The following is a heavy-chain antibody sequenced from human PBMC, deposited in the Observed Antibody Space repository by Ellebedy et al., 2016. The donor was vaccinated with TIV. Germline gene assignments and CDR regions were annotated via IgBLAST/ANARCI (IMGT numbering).Heavy chain of an antibody. D-gene: IGHD5-18*01. CDR2: IIPIFGTA. J-gene: IGHJ4*02. Sequence: SVKVSXXASGGTFSSYAISWVRQAPGQGLGWMGGIIPIFGTANYAQKFQGRVTITADKSTSTAYMELSSLRSEDTAVYYCARDQGRGYSYGYCFYWGQGTLVTVSS. V-gene: IGHV1-69*06. CDR3: ARDQGRGYSYGYCFY. CDR1: GGTFSSYA.